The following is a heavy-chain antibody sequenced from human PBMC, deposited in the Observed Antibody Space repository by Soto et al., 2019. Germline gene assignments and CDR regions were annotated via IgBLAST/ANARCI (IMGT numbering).Heavy chain of an antibody. V-gene: IGHV4-59*01. CDR2: IYYSGST. CDR1: GGSISSYY. D-gene: IGHD2-21*01. Sequence: PQETLSLTCTVSGGSISSYYWSWIRQPPGKGLEWIGYIYYSGSTNYNPSLKSRVTISVDTSKNQFSLKLSSVTAADTAVYYCARGSAVIANTPMDYWGQGTLVTVS. CDR3: ARGSAVIANTPMDY. J-gene: IGHJ4*02.